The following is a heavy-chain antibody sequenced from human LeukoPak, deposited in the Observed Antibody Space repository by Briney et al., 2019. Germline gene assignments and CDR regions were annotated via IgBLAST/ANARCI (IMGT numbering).Heavy chain of an antibody. CDR3: ARCRFCSGGSRPNWLDL. CDR2: IRSKSYGSTT. CDR1: GFTFVDYP. Sequence: GGSLRLSCTTSGFTFVDYPMSWVRQAPGKGLEWVGFIRSKSYGSTTEHAASVKDRSSISRDDSKSIAYLQMNSLRTEDTAVYFCARCRFCSGGSRPNWLDLWGPGTLVTVSS. J-gene: IGHJ5*02. D-gene: IGHD2-15*01. V-gene: IGHV3-49*04.